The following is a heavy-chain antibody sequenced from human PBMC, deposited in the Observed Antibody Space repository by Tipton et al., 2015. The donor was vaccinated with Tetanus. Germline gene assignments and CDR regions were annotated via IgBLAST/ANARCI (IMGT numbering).Heavy chain of an antibody. CDR1: GYNFGKYW. CDR2: IYPGDSDS. Sequence: VQLVQSGAEVKKPGESLKISCKASGYNFGKYWIGWVRQLPGEGLEWMAMIYPGDSDSRYSPAFQGQVTLSVDKSINTAYLQWSSLAAPDTAMYYCARSAGSSSDEWFCDLWGRGALVTVST. J-gene: IGHJ2*01. CDR3: ARSAGSSSDEWFCDL. V-gene: IGHV5-51*01.